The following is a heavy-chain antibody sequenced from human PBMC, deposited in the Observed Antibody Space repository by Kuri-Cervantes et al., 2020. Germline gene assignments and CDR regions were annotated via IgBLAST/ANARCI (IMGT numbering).Heavy chain of an antibody. CDR3: ARDLGLDYGVNDY. CDR1: GFTFSGYA. V-gene: IGHV3-30*01. J-gene: IGHJ4*02. CDR2: ISYDGSNK. Sequence: GGSLRLSCAASGFTFSGYAMHWVRQAPGKGLEWVAVISYDGSNKYYADSVKGRFTISRDNSKNTLYLQMNSLRAEDTAVYYCARDLGLDYGVNDYWGQGTLVTVSS. D-gene: IGHD4-17*01.